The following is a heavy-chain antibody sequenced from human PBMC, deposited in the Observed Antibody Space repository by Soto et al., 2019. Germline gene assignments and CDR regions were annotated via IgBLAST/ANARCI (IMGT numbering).Heavy chain of an antibody. D-gene: IGHD4-17*01. J-gene: IGHJ5*01. Sequence: GGSLRLSCAASGFTFSSYPMSWVRQAPGKGLEWVSSISNSGGSTYYADSVKGRFTISRDNSKNTLYLQMNSLRAEDTAVYYCAKDPPIPCYGGNSRWFDPWGQGTLVTVSS. CDR1: GFTFSSYP. CDR2: ISNSGGST. V-gene: IGHV3-23*01. CDR3: AKDPPIPCYGGNSRWFDP.